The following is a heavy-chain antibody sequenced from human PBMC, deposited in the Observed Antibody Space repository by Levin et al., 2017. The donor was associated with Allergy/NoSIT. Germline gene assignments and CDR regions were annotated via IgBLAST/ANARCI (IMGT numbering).Heavy chain of an antibody. J-gene: IGHJ4*02. CDR1: GFTFDDYA. CDR3: AKDKGGLLECSFDY. CDR2: ISWNSGSI. V-gene: IGHV3-9*01. Sequence: LSLTCAASGFTFDDYAMHWVRQAPGKGLEWVSGISWNSGSIGYADSVKGRFTISRDNAKNSLYLQMNSLRAEDTALYYCAKDKGGLLECSFDYWGQGTLVTVSS. D-gene: IGHD3-3*01.